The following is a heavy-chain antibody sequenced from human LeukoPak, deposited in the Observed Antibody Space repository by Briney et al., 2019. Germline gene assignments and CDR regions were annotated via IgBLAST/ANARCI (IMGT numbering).Heavy chain of an antibody. V-gene: IGHV4-31*03. Sequence: SETLSLTCTVSGGSISSGGYYWSWIRQHPGKGLEWIGCISYSGIAYYNPSLKSRVIVSVDTSRNQFSLNLSSVTAADTAPYYCARVLYDYYFDFWGQGTLVTVSS. CDR2: ISYSGIA. CDR3: ARVLYDYYFDF. D-gene: IGHD2/OR15-2a*01. J-gene: IGHJ4*02. CDR1: GGSISSGGYY.